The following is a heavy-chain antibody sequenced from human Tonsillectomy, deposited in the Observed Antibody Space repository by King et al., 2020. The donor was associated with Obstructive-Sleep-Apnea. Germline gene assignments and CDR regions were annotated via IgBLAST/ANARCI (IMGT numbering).Heavy chain of an antibody. J-gene: IGHJ6*02. CDR3: ARDFKRGWGNYGMDV. CDR1: GFSVSSHY. D-gene: IGHD6-19*01. CDR2: LYVGGST. V-gene: IGHV3-66*01. Sequence: VQLVESGGGLVQPGGSLRLTCAASGFSVSSHYLSWVRQVPGKGLEWVSLLYVGGSTYYTDSVKGRFTISRDNSKNTLFLQMNSLRVDDTAVYYCARDFKRGWGNYGMDVWGQGTTVTVSS.